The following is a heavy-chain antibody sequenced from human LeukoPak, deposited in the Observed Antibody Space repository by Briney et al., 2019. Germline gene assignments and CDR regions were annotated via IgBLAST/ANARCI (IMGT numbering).Heavy chain of an antibody. CDR3: ARDLSYYYDSSGTNDAFDI. CDR1: GYTFTSYD. V-gene: IGHV1-8*01. CDR2: MNPNSGNT. D-gene: IGHD3-22*01. J-gene: IGHJ3*02. Sequence: VKVSCKASGYTFTSYDINWVRQATGQGLEWMGWMNPNSGNTGYAQKFQGRVTMTRNTSISTAYMELSSLRSEDTAVYYCARDLSYYYDSSGTNDAFDIWGQGTMVTVSS.